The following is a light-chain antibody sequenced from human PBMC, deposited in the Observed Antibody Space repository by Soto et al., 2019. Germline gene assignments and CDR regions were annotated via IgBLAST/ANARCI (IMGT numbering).Light chain of an antibody. CDR3: QQYSSPPWT. J-gene: IGKJ1*01. CDR2: AAS. Sequence: EIGLTQSPGTLSLSPGERATLSCRASQSVSTDLAWYQQKPGQAPRLLIYAASSRATGIPDRFSGSGSGTDLTLTISRLEPEDFAVYYCQQYSSPPWTFGQGTTVEIK. CDR1: QSVSTD. V-gene: IGKV3-20*01.